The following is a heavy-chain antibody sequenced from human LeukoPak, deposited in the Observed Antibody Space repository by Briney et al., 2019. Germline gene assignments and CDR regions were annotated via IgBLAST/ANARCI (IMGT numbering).Heavy chain of an antibody. V-gene: IGHV4-34*01. CDR1: GGSFSGYY. CDR3: ARAKNYDYVWGSYRRAGYFDY. D-gene: IGHD3-16*02. Sequence: SETLSLTCAVYGGSFSGYYWSWIRQPLGKGLEWIGEINHSGSTNYNPSLKSRVTISVDTSKNQFSLKLSSVTAADTAVYYCARAKNYDYVWGSYRRAGYFDYWGQGTLVTVSS. J-gene: IGHJ4*02. CDR2: INHSGST.